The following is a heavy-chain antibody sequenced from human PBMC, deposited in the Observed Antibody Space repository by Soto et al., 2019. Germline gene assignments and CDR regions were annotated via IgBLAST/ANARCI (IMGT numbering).Heavy chain of an antibody. D-gene: IGHD3-3*01. Sequence: SVKVSCKASGGTLSRFISYPINWVRQAPGQGLEWMGGIVPNIGTVNYAQKFQGRLTITADKSTGTAYMELSNLRSEDTALYYCARRDTSGFLRYFDNWGQGTLVTVSS. CDR2: IVPNIGTV. CDR1: GGTLSRFISYP. V-gene: IGHV1-69*06. CDR3: ARRDTSGFLRYFDN. J-gene: IGHJ4*02.